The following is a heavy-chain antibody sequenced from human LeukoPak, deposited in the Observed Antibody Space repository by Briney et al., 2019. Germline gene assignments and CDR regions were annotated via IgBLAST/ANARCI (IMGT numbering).Heavy chain of an antibody. CDR3: ARGRSGYSYYYMDV. D-gene: IGHD3-3*01. Sequence: GVHLRLSWAPSVFFVNSVCVGGGRHAPRKRMGWVTYIKKDGSEKFYVDSVKGLFTISRDNAKNSLYRHMNSVRPEALSLYYCARGRSGYSYYYMDVWGKGTTVTVSS. CDR1: VFFVNSVC. J-gene: IGHJ6*03. CDR2: IKKDGSEK. V-gene: IGHV3-7*01.